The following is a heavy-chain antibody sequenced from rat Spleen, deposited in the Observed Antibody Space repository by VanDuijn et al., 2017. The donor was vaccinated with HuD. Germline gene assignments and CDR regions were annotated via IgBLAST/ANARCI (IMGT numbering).Heavy chain of an antibody. CDR2: KRTKPNNYAT. Sequence: VQVVESGGGLVQPKESLKISCAASGFTFSNAAMYWVRQAPGKGLEWVARKRTKPNNYATFYADSVKGRFTISRDDSKSMVFLQMDNLKTEDTAMYYCTAMGMGFWGQGVMVTVSS. CDR3: TAMGMGF. D-gene: IGHD1-7*01. J-gene: IGHJ2*01. CDR1: GFTFSNAA. V-gene: IGHV10-5*01.